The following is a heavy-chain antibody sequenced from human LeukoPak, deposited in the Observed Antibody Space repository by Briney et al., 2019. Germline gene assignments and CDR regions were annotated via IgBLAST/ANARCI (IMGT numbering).Heavy chain of an antibody. CDR2: INPSGGST. J-gene: IGHJ4*02. Sequence: ASVKVSCKASGYTFTSYYMHWVRQAPGQGLEWMGIINPSGGSTSYAQKFQGRVTMTRDTSTSTVYMELSSLRSEDTAVYYCAGDLQTPGQARACGYWGQGTLVTVSS. V-gene: IGHV1-46*01. CDR1: GYTFTSYY. D-gene: IGHD2-21*01. CDR3: AGDLQTPGQARACGY.